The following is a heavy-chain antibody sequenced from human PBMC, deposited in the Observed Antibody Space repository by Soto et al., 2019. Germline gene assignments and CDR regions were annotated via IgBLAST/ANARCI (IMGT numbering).Heavy chain of an antibody. J-gene: IGHJ4*02. D-gene: IGHD3-22*01. CDR1: GFTFSSYG. V-gene: IGHV3-30*18. CDR3: AKQYYDSSGYPYYFEY. CDR2: ISYDGSNK. Sequence: GGSLRLSCAASGFTFSSYGMHWVRQAPGKGLEWVAVISYDGSNKYYADSVKGRFTISRDNSKNTLYLQMNSLRAEDTAVYYCAKQYYDSSGYPYYFEYWGQGTLVTVSS.